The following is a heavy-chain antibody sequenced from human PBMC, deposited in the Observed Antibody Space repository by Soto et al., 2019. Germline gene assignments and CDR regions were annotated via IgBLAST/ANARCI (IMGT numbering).Heavy chain of an antibody. D-gene: IGHD1-1*01. J-gene: IGHJ5*02. CDR1: GFTFSSYA. CDR2: ISGSGGST. V-gene: IGHV3-23*01. Sequence: EVQLLESGGGLVQPGGSLRLSCAASGFTFSSYAMSWVRQAQGKGLEWVSAISGSGGSTYYADSVKGRFTISRDNSKNTRYLQMNSLRAEDTAVYYCAKDRRYNWNDGWFDPWGQGTLVTVSS. CDR3: AKDRRYNWNDGWFDP.